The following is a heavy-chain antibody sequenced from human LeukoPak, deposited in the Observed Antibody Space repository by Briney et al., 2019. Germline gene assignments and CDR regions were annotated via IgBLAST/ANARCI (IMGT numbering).Heavy chain of an antibody. D-gene: IGHD5-18*01. CDR2: INQDGSEK. V-gene: IGHV3-7*01. CDR3: ARLGRWTQLWSYGI. Sequence: GGSLRLSCAASEFPFNAYWMSWVRQAPGKGLECVANINQDGSEKYYVDSLRGRFTISRDNAKNSLYLQMNSLRAEDTAVYYCARLGRWTQLWSYGIWGRGTLVTVSS. J-gene: IGHJ4*02. CDR1: EFPFNAYW.